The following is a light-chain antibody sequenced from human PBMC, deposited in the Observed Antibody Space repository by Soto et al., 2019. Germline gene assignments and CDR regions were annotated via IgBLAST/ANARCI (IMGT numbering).Light chain of an antibody. V-gene: IGKV3-15*01. CDR2: GAS. CDR3: QQYNNWPFIT. CDR1: QSVSSN. J-gene: IGKJ5*01. Sequence: EVVITQSPATLSVSPGERATLSCRASQSVSSNLAWYQQKPGQAPRLLIYGASTRATGIPDRFSGGGSGTEFTLSISSLQSEDFAVYYCQQYNNWPFITFGQGTRLEIK.